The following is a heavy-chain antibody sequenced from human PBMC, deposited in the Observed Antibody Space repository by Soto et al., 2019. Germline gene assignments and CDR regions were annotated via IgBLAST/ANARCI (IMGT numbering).Heavy chain of an antibody. CDR1: GGSISSYY. CDR2: IYYSGGT. J-gene: IGHJ6*02. V-gene: IGHV4-59*01. CDR3: ARDGRALIAARPADYYYYGMDV. D-gene: IGHD6-6*01. Sequence: QVQLQESGPGLVKPSETLSLTCTVSGGSISSYYWSWIRQPPGKGLEWIGYIYYSGGTNYNPSLKSRVTISVDPSKNQFSLKLSSVTAADTAVYYCARDGRALIAARPADYYYYGMDVWGQGTTVTVSS.